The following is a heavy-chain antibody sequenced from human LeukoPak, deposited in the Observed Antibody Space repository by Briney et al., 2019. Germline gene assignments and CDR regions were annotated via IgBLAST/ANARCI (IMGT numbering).Heavy chain of an antibody. CDR2: INHRGDT. V-gene: IGHV4-34*01. Sequence: SSETLSLTCAVYGGTFGGYVSGYYWSWIRQTPGKGLDWIGEINHRGDTNYNPSLKSRLTISIDTSKNQFSLKLTSVTAADTAVYYCARGSAYGSGNFYRLYCLDYWGQGALVTVSS. J-gene: IGHJ4*02. D-gene: IGHD3-10*01. CDR3: ARGSAYGSGNFYRLYCLDY. CDR1: GGTFGGYVSGYY.